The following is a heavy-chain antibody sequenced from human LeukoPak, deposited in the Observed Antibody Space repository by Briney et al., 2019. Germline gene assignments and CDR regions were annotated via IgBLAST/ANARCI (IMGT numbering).Heavy chain of an antibody. J-gene: IGHJ4*02. D-gene: IGHD3-10*02. V-gene: IGHV1-2*02. CDR3: ASYPRSVPAPPFDY. CDR1: GYTFTAQY. Sequence: ASVKVSCKASGYTFTAQYMHWVRQAPGQGLEWVGWINPNNGDTKYAQNFLGRVTMTRDTSTTTAYMELRSLRSDDTAVYFCASYPRSVPAPPFDYWGQGTLVTVSS. CDR2: INPNNGDT.